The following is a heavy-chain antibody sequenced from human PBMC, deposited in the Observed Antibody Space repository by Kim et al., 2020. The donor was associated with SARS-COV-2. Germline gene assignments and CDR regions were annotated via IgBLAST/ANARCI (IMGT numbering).Heavy chain of an antibody. CDR2: ISSSSSYI. J-gene: IGHJ5*02. CDR3: ARDWGSGSRDWFDP. D-gene: IGHD3-16*01. CDR1: GFTFSSYS. V-gene: IGHV3-21*01. Sequence: GGSLRLSCAASGFTFSSYSMNWVRQAPGKGLEWVSSISSSSSYIYYADSVKGRFTISRDNAKNSLYLQMNSLRAEDTAVYYCARDWGSGSRDWFDPWGQGTLVTVSS.